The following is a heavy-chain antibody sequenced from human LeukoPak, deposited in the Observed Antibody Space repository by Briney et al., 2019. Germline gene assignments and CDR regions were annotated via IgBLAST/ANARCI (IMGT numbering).Heavy chain of an antibody. CDR1: GYTFTSYD. CDR3: ARRHGRCSDGSCYYLDY. V-gene: IGHV1-8*01. CDR2: MNPNSGNT. D-gene: IGHD2-15*01. Sequence: GASVKVSCKASGYTFTSYDINWVRQATGQGLEWMGWMNPNSGNTGYAQKFQGRVTMTRNSSITTAYMELSSLRSEDTAVYYCARRHGRCSDGSCYYLDYWGQGTLVTVSS. J-gene: IGHJ4*02.